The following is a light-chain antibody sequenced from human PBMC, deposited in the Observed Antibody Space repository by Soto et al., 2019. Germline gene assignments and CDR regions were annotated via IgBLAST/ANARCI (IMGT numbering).Light chain of an antibody. Sequence: EIVMTQSPATLSVSPGERATLSCRASQSVSSSLAWFQQKPGQAPRLLIHAAAARATGIAARLSGSGYGTEFTLAISSLQYKDCGVYYCLLHKSWPFTFGQGAKLERK. J-gene: IGKJ2*01. V-gene: IGKV3-15*01. CDR2: AAA. CDR3: LLHKSWPFT. CDR1: QSVSSS.